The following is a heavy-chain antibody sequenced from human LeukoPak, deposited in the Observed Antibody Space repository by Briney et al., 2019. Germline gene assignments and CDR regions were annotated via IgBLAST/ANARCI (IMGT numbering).Heavy chain of an antibody. D-gene: IGHD3-22*01. V-gene: IGHV4-39*01. J-gene: IGHJ4*02. CDR3: ARQGRGDSAYLDY. CDR2: IYYSGSI. CDR1: GGSISSSSYY. Sequence: KPSETLSLTCTVSGGSISSSSYYWGWIRQPPGKGLEWIGSIYYSGSIYYNPSLKSRVTISVDTSKNQFSLELSSVTAADTAVYYCARQGRGDSAYLDYWGQGTLVTVSS.